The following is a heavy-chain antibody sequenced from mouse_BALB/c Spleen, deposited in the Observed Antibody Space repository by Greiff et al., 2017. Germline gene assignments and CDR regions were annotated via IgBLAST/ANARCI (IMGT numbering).Heavy chain of an antibody. CDR1: GYTFTSYY. CDR3: ARRRGYGYAMDY. Sequence: QVQLQQSGAELVKPGASVKLSCKASGYTFTSYYMYWVKQRPGQGLEWIGYINPSTGYTEYNQKFKDKNTLTADKSSSTAYMQLSSLTSEDSAFYYCARRRGYGYAMDYWGQGTSVTVSS. J-gene: IGHJ4*01. CDR2: INPSTGYT. D-gene: IGHD2-2*01. V-gene: IGHV1S26*01.